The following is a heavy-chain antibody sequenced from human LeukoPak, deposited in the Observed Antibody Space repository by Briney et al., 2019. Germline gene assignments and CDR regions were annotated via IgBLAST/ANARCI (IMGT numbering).Heavy chain of an antibody. CDR3: AKDIHPGLDSGASCCFDY. D-gene: IGHD3-22*01. Sequence: RASVKVSCKTSGYTFSRHGITWVRQAPGQGLEWMGWVSGYNGNTNYAQNVQGRVTMTTDTSTNTAYVELRSLRSDDTAVYYCAKDIHPGLDSGASCCFDYWGQGTPVTVSS. V-gene: IGHV1-18*01. J-gene: IGHJ4*02. CDR2: VSGYNGNT. CDR1: GYTFSRHG.